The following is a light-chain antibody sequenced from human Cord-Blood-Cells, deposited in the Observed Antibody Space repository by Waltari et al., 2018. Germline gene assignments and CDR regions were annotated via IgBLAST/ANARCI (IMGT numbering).Light chain of an antibody. CDR2: WAS. J-gene: IGKJ2*01. CDR1: QSVLYSSNNQNY. V-gene: IGKV4-1*01. Sequence: DFVVTQAADSMAVSLGGGTTINCKHSQSVLYSSNNQNYLAWYQQKPGHPPKLLIYWASTRESGVPDRFSGSGSGTDFTLTISSLQAEEVAVYYCQQYYSTPYTFGQGTKLEIK. CDR3: QQYYSTPYT.